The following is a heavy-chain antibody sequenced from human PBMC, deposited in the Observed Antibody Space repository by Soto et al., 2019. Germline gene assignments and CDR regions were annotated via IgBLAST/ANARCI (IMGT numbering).Heavy chain of an antibody. CDR1: GYTFINHD. Sequence: QVQLVQSGAEVKKPGASVKVSCKASGYTFINHDMNWVRQATGQGLEWVGWMNPESGNTGYAQNFQGRVTMTGNTSMSSVYMELSSLTSEDTAVYYCARRRGSNGWFDLWGQGTLVTVSS. D-gene: IGHD2-8*01. J-gene: IGHJ5*02. CDR2: MNPESGNT. CDR3: ARRRGSNGWFDL. V-gene: IGHV1-8*01.